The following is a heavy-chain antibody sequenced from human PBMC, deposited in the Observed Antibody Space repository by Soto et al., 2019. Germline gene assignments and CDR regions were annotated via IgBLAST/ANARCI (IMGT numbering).Heavy chain of an antibody. CDR2: IYSGGST. D-gene: IGHD3-22*01. Sequence: GGSLRLSCAASGFAVSSNFMSWVRQAPGKGLVWVSVIYSGGSTYYADSVKGRFTISRDNSENTLYLQMNSLRAEDTAIYYCARATMIGLLSSWGQGTLVTVSS. CDR3: ARATMIGLLSS. J-gene: IGHJ5*02. CDR1: GFAVSSNF. V-gene: IGHV3-66*01.